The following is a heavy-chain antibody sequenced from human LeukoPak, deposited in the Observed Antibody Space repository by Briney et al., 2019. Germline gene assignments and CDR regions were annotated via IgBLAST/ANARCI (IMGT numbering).Heavy chain of an antibody. J-gene: IGHJ4*02. CDR3: ATTNYDFWSGYNALFDY. V-gene: IGHV4-34*01. CDR2: INHSGST. Sequence: PSETLSLTYAVYGGSFSGYYWSWIRQPPGKGLEWIGEINHSGSTNYNPSLKSRVTISVDTSKNQFSLKLSSVTAADTAVYYCATTNYDFWSGYNALFDYWGQGTLVTVSS. CDR1: GGSFSGYY. D-gene: IGHD3-3*01.